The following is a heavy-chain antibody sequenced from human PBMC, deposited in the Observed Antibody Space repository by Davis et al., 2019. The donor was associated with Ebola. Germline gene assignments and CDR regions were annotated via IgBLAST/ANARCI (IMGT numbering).Heavy chain of an antibody. CDR2: TYYRSRWSY. V-gene: IGHV6-1*01. Sequence: PSETLSLTCALSGDSVSSDSATWDWIRQSPSRGLEWLGRTYYRSRWSYDYAISVKSRITINPDTSKNQFSLHLNSVAPEDTAVYYCARRGDHNTYFDLWGRGTLVTVSS. J-gene: IGHJ2*01. CDR3: ARRGDHNTYFDL. D-gene: IGHD3-16*01. CDR1: GDSVSSDSAT.